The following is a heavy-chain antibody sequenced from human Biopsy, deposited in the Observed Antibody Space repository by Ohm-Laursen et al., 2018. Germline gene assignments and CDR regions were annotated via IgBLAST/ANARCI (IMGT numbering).Heavy chain of an antibody. J-gene: IGHJ5*01. CDR1: GFTFSNYG. Sequence: SLRLSCTAAGFTFSNYGMHWVRQAPGKRLEWVAVIWYDGRNQYYADFVKGRFTISRDNSKNTLYLQMNSLRAEDTAVYFCAREIYPTTIYRPVDSWGQGTLVTVSS. CDR3: AREIYPTTIYRPVDS. D-gene: IGHD3-3*01. CDR2: IWYDGRNQ. V-gene: IGHV3-33*01.